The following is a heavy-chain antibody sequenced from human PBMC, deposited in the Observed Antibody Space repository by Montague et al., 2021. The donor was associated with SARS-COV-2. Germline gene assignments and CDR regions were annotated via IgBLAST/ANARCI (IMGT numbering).Heavy chain of an antibody. D-gene: IGHD5-24*01. J-gene: IGHJ6*02. V-gene: IGHV1-2*02. CDR3: ARGVVEMATIWGLGPNYYYYGMDV. CDR1: GYTFTGYY. CDR2: INPNSGGT. Sequence: SVKVSCKASGYTFTGYYMHWVRPAPGQGLEWLGWINPNSGGTHYAHTFQGRVTMTRDTSISTAYMELSRLRFDDTAVYYCARGVVEMATIWGLGPNYYYYGMDVWGQGTTVTVSS.